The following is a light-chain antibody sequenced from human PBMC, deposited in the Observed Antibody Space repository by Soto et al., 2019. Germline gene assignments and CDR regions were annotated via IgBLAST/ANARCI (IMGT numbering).Light chain of an antibody. CDR2: KAS. V-gene: IGKV1-5*03. J-gene: IGKJ1*01. CDR3: QQRSSWPRT. CDR1: QSINRW. Sequence: DIQMTQSTSTLSASVGDRVTITCRASQSINRWLAWYQQKPGKAPKLLIYKASSLESGVPSRFSGSGSGTDFTLTISSLEPEDFALYYCQQRSSWPRTFGQGTKVDIK.